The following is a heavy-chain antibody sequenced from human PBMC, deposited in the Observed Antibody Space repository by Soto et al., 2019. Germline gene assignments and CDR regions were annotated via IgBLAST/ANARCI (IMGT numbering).Heavy chain of an antibody. J-gene: IGHJ5*02. D-gene: IGHD6-6*01. Sequence: GASVKVSCKASGYTFTTFGINWVRQAPGEGLEWLGWISVYSGNTNYAQRLQGRITMTTDTSTSTAYMELRSLRSDDTAVYYCARDRVAARPGWFDPWGQGTLVTVSS. CDR3: ARDRVAARPGWFDP. CDR2: ISVYSGNT. V-gene: IGHV1-18*04. CDR1: GYTFTTFG.